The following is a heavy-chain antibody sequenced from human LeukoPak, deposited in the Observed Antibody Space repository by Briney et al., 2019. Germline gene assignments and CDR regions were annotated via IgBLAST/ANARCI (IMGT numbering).Heavy chain of an antibody. CDR1: GFTFSSYA. D-gene: IGHD4-17*01. CDR2: ISGGAGTP. J-gene: IGHJ4*02. Sequence: GGSLRLSCAASGFTFSSYAMSWVRQAPGKGLEWVSGISGGAGTPYYADSVKGRFTISRDNSKSTPYLQMTSLRAEDTAVYYCAKRRTTVITMDYFDYWGQGTLVTVSS. CDR3: AKRRTTVITMDYFDY. V-gene: IGHV3-23*01.